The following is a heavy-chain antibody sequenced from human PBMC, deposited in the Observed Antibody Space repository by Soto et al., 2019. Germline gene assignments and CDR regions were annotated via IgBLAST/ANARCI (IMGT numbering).Heavy chain of an antibody. Sequence: QVQLVQSGAEVKKPGASVKVSCKASGYTFTSYGISWVRQAPGQGLEWMGWISAYNGNTNYAQKLQGRVTMTTDTSTSTAYMELRSLRSDDTAVYYCASDAVIRFLEWLLRTYYYYGMYVWGQGTTVTVSS. CDR1: GYTFTSYG. V-gene: IGHV1-18*04. J-gene: IGHJ6*02. CDR3: ASDAVIRFLEWLLRTYYYYGMYV. D-gene: IGHD3-3*01. CDR2: ISAYNGNT.